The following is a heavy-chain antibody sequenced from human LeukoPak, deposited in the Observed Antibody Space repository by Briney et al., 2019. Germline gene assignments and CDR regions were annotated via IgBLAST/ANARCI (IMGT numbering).Heavy chain of an antibody. D-gene: IGHD2-2*01. CDR3: ARQVVVGQTYFDY. CDR2: IRSKAYGGTT. CDR1: GFTFGDFA. Sequence: PGGSLRLSCTASGFTFGDFAMSWVRQAPGKGLEWVGFIRSKAYGGTTEYAASVKGRFTISRDDSKSIAYLQMNSLRTEDTAVYFCARQVVVGQTYFDYWGQGTLVTVSS. J-gene: IGHJ4*02. V-gene: IGHV3-49*04.